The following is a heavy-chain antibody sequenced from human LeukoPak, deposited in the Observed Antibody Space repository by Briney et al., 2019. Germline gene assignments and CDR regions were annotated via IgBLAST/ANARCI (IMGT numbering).Heavy chain of an antibody. CDR1: GPSISYGDSF. Sequence: PSETLSLTCPVSGPSISYGDSFWSWILQSAGRGLEWIGHIRTSGSTLDNASLKSRVTISADVSKNQFALKMNSVTGADTAVYFCARDRRGGGGASFDVWGQGTKVTVSP. D-gene: IGHD2-15*01. CDR2: IRTSGST. CDR3: ARDRRGGGGASFDV. V-gene: IGHV4-31*03. J-gene: IGHJ3*01.